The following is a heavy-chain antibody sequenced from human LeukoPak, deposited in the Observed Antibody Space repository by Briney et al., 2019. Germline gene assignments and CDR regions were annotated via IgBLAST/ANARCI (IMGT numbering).Heavy chain of an antibody. Sequence: ASVKVSCKVSGYTLTELSMHWVRQAPGKGLGWMGGFDPEDGETIYAQKFQGRVTMTEDTSTDTAYMELSSLRSEDTAVYYCATSSPDLIVGATFDYWGQGTLVTVSS. CDR1: GYTLTELS. J-gene: IGHJ4*02. D-gene: IGHD1-26*01. CDR3: ATSSPDLIVGATFDY. CDR2: FDPEDGET. V-gene: IGHV1-24*01.